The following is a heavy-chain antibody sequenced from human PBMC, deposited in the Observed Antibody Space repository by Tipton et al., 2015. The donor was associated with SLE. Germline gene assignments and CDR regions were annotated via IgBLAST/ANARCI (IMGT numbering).Heavy chain of an antibody. Sequence: TLSLTCTVSGASVSSHYWNWTRQTPGKGLEWIGEVSHRGTTNYNPSLDSRVTISLDRFNNQFTLKMTSVTAADTAVYYCANQNWNYYFWGQGNLVTVSS. V-gene: IGHV4-34*01. CDR3: ANQNWNYYF. CDR2: VSHRGTT. J-gene: IGHJ4*02. CDR1: GASVSSHY. D-gene: IGHD1-7*01.